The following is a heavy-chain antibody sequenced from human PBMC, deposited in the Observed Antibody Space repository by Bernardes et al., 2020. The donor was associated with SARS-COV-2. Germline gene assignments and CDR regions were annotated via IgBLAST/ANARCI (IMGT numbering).Heavy chain of an antibody. CDR3: ARLRNDYGGNSDYYYYGMDV. D-gene: IGHD4-17*01. J-gene: IGHJ6*02. CDR2: ISAYNGNT. CDR1: VYTFTSYG. V-gene: IGHV1-18*01. Sequence: ASVKVSCKASVYTFTSYGISWVRQAPGQGLEWMGWISAYNGNTNYAQKLQGRVTMTTDTSTSTAYMELRSLRSDDTAVYYCARLRNDYGGNSDYYYYGMDVWGQGTTVTVSS.